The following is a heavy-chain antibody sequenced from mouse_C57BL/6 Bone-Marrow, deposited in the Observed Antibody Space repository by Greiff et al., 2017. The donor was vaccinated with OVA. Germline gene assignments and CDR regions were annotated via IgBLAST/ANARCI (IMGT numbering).Heavy chain of an antibody. CDR2: LYPGSGRT. CDR1: GYTFTSYW. CDR3: ARSGITTVEGDFAMDY. Sequence: QVQLQPPGAELLKPGASVKMSCKASGYTFTSYWITWVKQRPGQGLEWIGDLYPGSGRTNYNEKFKSKATLTVDTSSSTAYMQHSSLTSGESAVYYCARSGITTVEGDFAMDYWGQGTSVTVSS. V-gene: IGHV1-55*01. J-gene: IGHJ4*01. D-gene: IGHD1-1*01.